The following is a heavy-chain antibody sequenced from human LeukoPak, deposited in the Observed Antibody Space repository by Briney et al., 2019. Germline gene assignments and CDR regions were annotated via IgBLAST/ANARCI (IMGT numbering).Heavy chain of an antibody. V-gene: IGHV4-59*01. CDR1: GGSISSYY. J-gene: IGHJ4*02. CDR3: AREGGGYSSSWYDY. CDR2: IYYSGST. D-gene: IGHD6-13*01. Sequence: SETLSLTCAVSGGSISSYYWSWIRQSPGKGLEWIGYIYYSGSTNYNPSLRSRVTISVDTSKNQFSLKLSSVTAADTAVYYCAREGGGYSSSWYDYWGQGTLVTVSS.